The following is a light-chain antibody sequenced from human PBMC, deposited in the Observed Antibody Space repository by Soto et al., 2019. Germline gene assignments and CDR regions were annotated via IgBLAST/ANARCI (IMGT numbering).Light chain of an antibody. Sequence: QSVLTQPRSVSGSPGQSVTISCTGTSSNVGGYNYVSWYQPHPGKAPKLMISDVTNRPSGVPERFSGSKSGNTASLTISGLQPEDEADYYCCSYAGTYIHYVFGSGTKLTVL. V-gene: IGLV2-11*01. J-gene: IGLJ1*01. CDR2: DVT. CDR1: SSNVGGYNY. CDR3: CSYAGTYIHYV.